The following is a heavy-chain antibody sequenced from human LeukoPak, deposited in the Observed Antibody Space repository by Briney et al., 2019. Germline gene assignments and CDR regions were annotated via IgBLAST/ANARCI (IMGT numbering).Heavy chain of an antibody. J-gene: IGHJ3*02. CDR2: ISISGGST. CDR1: GFTFSNYA. Sequence: GSLRLSCXASGFTFSNYAMSWVRQAPGKGLEWVSAISISGGSTYFADSVKGRFTISRDNSRNTLYVQMNSLRAEDTAVYYCAKDLPYAFDIWGQGTMVTVSS. V-gene: IGHV3-23*01. CDR3: AKDLPYAFDI.